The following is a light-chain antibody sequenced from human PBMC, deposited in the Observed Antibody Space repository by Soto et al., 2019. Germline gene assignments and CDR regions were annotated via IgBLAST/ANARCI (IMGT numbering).Light chain of an antibody. J-gene: IGLJ2*01. CDR1: SSDVGGYNY. CDR2: EVS. Sequence: QSALTQPPSASRSPGQSVTISCTGTSSDVGGYNYVSWYQQYPGKAPKVMIYEVSQRPSGVPDRFSGSKSGNTASLTVSGLQAEDEADYYCSSFAGSNNPVVFGGGTKLTVL. V-gene: IGLV2-8*01. CDR3: SSFAGSNNPVV.